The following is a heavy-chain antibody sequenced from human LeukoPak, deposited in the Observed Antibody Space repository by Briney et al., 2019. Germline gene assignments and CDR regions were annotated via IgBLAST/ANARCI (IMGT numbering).Heavy chain of an antibody. CDR1: GFTFSSYE. Sequence: PGGSLRLSCAACGFTFSSYEMRGVRLAPGKGREWVSNISGSDETTYYADSVRGRFTVSRDNSKNTLYLHMNSLRAENTAVYYCARTPQKYCTSTTCYPDYWGQGTLVTVSS. V-gene: IGHV3-23*01. D-gene: IGHD2-2*01. J-gene: IGHJ4*02. CDR2: ISGSDETT. CDR3: ARTPQKYCTSTTCYPDY.